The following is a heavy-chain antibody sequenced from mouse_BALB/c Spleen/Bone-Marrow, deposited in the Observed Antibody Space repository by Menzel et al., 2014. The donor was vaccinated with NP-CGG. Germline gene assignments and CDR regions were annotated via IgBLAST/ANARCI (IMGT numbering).Heavy chain of an antibody. CDR2: IDPANGNT. V-gene: IGHV14-3*02. D-gene: IGHD1-1*01. Sequence: VQLQQSGAELVKPGASVKLSCTASGFNIKDTYMHWVKQRPEQGLEWIGRIDPANGNTKYDPKFQGKATITADPSSNTAYLQLSSLTSEDTAVYYCAFYYYGSSLSAYWGQGTLVTVSA. J-gene: IGHJ3*01. CDR3: AFYYYGSSLSAY. CDR1: GFNIKDTY.